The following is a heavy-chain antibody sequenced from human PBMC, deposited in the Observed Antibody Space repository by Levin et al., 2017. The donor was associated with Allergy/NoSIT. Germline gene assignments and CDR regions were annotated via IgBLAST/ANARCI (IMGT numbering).Heavy chain of an antibody. V-gene: IGHV3-23*01. CDR2: IGASGSTT. CDR1: GFTFSSFP. J-gene: IGHJ4*02. CDR3: GKLVGAVGY. Sequence: GGSLRLSCVVSGFTFSSFPMSWVRQAPGKGLEWVSSIGASGSTTYYTDSVKGRFTISRDNSQNTLFLQMNSLRAEDTAVYYCGKLVGAVGYWGQGTLVTVSS. D-gene: IGHD1-26*01.